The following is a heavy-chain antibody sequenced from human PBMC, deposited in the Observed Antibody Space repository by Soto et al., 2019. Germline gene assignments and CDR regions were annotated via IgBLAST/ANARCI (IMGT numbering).Heavy chain of an antibody. CDR3: VRALVRSYYGAEFYGVDV. Sequence: EVQMLESGGGLVQPWRSLRLACTGSGFTFSSYAITWVRQAPGTRLERVSGISGSGAGTFYADSVKGRFTISRDNFKNTRYLHMSSLRVDDTAAYYCVRALVRSYYGAEFYGVDVWGAGAPVTVSS. CDR2: ISGSGAGT. J-gene: IGHJ6*04. D-gene: IGHD1-26*01. V-gene: IGHV3-23*01. CDR1: GFTFSSYA.